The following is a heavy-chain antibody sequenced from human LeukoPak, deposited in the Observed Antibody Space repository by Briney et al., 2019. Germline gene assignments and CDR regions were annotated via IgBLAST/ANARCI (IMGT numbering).Heavy chain of an antibody. V-gene: IGHV3-13*01. D-gene: IGHD4-17*01. Sequence: GGSLRLSCAASGFILTDYDMHWVRQTAGKGLEWVSAISSTDDTYYSDSVKGRFTISRENAKNSLYLQMNSLTAGDTAVYYCARDRPPDYGDYVYYFAVDVWGQGTTVTVSS. CDR1: GFILTDYD. CDR2: ISSTDDT. J-gene: IGHJ6*02. CDR3: ARDRPPDYGDYVYYFAVDV.